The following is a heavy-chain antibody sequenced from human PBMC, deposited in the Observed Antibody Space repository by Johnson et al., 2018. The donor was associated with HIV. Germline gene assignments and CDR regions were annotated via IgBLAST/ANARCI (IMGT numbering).Heavy chain of an antibody. D-gene: IGHD6-19*01. CDR1: GFNFNNYG. CDR3: AKVRSGWSTGAFDI. Sequence: QVQLVESGGGVVQPGRSLRLSCAASGFNFNNYGMHWVRQAPGKGLEWVAVISYDGSNKYFADSVKGRFTISRDKSKNTLYLQMNSLRAEDTAVYYCAKVRSGWSTGAFDIWGQGTMVTVSS. V-gene: IGHV3-30*18. CDR2: ISYDGSNK. J-gene: IGHJ3*02.